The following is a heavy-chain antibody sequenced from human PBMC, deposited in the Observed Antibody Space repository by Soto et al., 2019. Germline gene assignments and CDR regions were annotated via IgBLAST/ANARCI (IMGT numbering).Heavy chain of an antibody. CDR3: ARDRGNSSSWAPNDAFDI. CDR1: GGTFSSYA. CDR2: IIPILGTA. V-gene: IGHV1-69*13. J-gene: IGHJ3*02. Sequence: SVKVSCKASGGTFSSYAISWVRRAPGQGLEWMGGIIPILGTANYAQKFQGRVTITADESTSTAYMELSSLRSEDTAVYYCARDRGNSSSWAPNDAFDIWGQGTMVTV. D-gene: IGHD6-13*01.